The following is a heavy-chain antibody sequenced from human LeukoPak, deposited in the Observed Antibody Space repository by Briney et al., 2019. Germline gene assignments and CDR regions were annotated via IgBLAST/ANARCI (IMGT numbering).Heavy chain of an antibody. J-gene: IGHJ2*01. CDR1: EFTFSSYW. CDR2: ISWNSGSI. Sequence: GGSLRLSCVASEFTFSSYWMSWVRQAPGKGLEGVAGISWNSGSIGYADSVKGRFTISRDNAKNSLYLQMNSLRAEDTALYYCAKGDFDLWGRGTLVTVSS. V-gene: IGHV3-9*01. CDR3: AKGDFDL.